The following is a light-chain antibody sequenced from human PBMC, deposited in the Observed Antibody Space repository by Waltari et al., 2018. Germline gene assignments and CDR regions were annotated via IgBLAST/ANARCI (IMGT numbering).Light chain of an antibody. V-gene: IGLV3-21*01. J-gene: IGLJ1*01. Sequence: SYVLTQPPSVSVAPGESARVTCGGNNIGTKSVHWYQQKPGQAPLLVIYSDNDRPSGIPERFSGSNSGNTATLTISGVEAGDEADYYCQVWESSTDHYVFGSGTEIIVL. CDR1: NIGTKS. CDR2: SDN. CDR3: QVWESSTDHYV.